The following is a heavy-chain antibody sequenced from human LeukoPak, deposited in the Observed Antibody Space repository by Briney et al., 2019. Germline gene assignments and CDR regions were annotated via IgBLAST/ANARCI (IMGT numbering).Heavy chain of an antibody. Sequence: ASVKVSCKASGYSFTAYYMHWVRQAPGQGLEWMGWINPNSGGTNYAQKFQGRVTMTRNTSITTAYIEMSRLRSDDTALYYCARSPHILTGENFDYWGQGTLVTVSS. J-gene: IGHJ4*02. D-gene: IGHD3-9*01. CDR3: ARSPHILTGENFDY. V-gene: IGHV1-2*02. CDR1: GYSFTAYY. CDR2: INPNSGGT.